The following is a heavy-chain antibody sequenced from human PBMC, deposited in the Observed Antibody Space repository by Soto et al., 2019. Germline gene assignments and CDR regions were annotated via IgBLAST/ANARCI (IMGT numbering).Heavy chain of an antibody. CDR3: ASLTYYYDSSGYYDFDY. CDR2: IKQDGSEK. V-gene: IGHV3-7*01. CDR1: GFTFSSYW. J-gene: IGHJ4*02. Sequence: PGGSLRLSCAASGFTFSSYWMSWVRQAPGKGLEWVANIKQDGSEKYYVDPVKGRFTISRDNAKNSLYLQMNSLRAEDTAVYYCASLTYYYDSSGYYDFDYWSQGTLVTVYS. D-gene: IGHD3-22*01.